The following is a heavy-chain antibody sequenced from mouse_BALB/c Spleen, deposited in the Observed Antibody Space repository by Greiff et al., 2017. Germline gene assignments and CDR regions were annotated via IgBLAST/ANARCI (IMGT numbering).Heavy chain of an antibody. CDR1: GFSFTSYG. D-gene: IGHD2-4*01. CDR3: ARDGGLRRGVRYAMDY. J-gene: IGHJ4*01. Sequence: VQLQQSGPGLVAPSQSLSITCTVSGFSFTSYGVHWVRQPPGKGLEWLGVIWAGGSTNYNSALMSRLSISKDNSKSQVFLKMNSLQTDDTAMYYCARDGGLRRGVRYAMDYWGQGTSVTVSS. V-gene: IGHV2-9*02. CDR2: IWAGGST.